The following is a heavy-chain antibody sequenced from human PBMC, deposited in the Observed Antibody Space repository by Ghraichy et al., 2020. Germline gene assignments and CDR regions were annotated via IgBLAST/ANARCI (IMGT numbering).Heavy chain of an antibody. V-gene: IGHV4-34*01. CDR1: GGSFSGYY. CDR3: ARGYRNYETHYYYTDV. D-gene: IGHD1-14*01. J-gene: IGHJ6*03. CDR2: INHSGGT. Sequence: SETLSLTCAVYGGSFSGYYWSWIRQPPGKGLEWIGEINHSGGTNYNPSLKSRVTISVDTSKNQFSLKLSSVTAADTAVYYCARGYRNYETHYYYTDVWGTGTTVTVSS.